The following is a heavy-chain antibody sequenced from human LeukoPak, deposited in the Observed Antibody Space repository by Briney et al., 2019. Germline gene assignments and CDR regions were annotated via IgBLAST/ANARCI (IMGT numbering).Heavy chain of an antibody. Sequence: PSETLSLTCTVSGGSISSYYWSWIRQPPRKGLEWIGHIYYSGSTNYNPSLKSRVTISVDTSKNQFSLKLSSVTAAGTAVYFCAKEGMGSEATTADGAFDIWGQGTTVTVSS. J-gene: IGHJ3*02. V-gene: IGHV4-59*12. CDR1: GGSISSYY. D-gene: IGHD1-26*01. CDR2: IYYSGST. CDR3: AKEGMGSEATTADGAFDI.